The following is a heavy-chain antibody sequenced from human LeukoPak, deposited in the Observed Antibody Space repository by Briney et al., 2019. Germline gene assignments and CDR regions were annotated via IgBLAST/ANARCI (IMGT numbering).Heavy chain of an antibody. CDR1: GFTVSSNY. V-gene: IGHV3-66*01. D-gene: IGHD2-2*01. CDR2: IYSGGST. J-gene: IGHJ3*02. Sequence: GGSLRLSCAASGFTVSSNYMSWVRQAPGKGLEWVSVIYSGGSTYYADSVKGRFTISRDNSKNTLYLQMNSLRAEDTAVYYCAKWGYCSSSSCSAEAFDIWGQGTMVTVSS. CDR3: AKWGYCSSSSCSAEAFDI.